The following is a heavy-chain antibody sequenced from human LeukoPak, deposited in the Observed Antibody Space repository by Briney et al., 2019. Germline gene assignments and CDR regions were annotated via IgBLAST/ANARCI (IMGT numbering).Heavy chain of an antibody. D-gene: IGHD4-17*01. CDR3: AKSIYGDYYYYMDV. V-gene: IGHV3-33*06. CDR1: GFAFSSYG. Sequence: PGGSLRLSCAASGFAFSSYGMHWVRQAPGKGLEWVAVIWYDGSNKYYADSVKGRFTISRDNSKNTLYLQMNSLRAEDTAVYYCAKSIYGDYYYYMDVWGKGTTVTVSS. CDR2: IWYDGSNK. J-gene: IGHJ6*03.